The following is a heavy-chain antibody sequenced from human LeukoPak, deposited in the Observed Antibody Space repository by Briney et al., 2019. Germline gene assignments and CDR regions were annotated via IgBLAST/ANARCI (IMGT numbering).Heavy chain of an antibody. Sequence: SGTLSLTCAVDGGSFSDDFWTWSRQPPGKGLEWIEEVNHSGSTNSNPSLKSRVTVSVDTSKNQFSLNLSSVTAADTAVYYCARVLIGTLDYWGQGILVTVSS. CDR1: GGSFSDDF. J-gene: IGHJ4*02. V-gene: IGHV4-34*01. D-gene: IGHD1-7*01. CDR2: VNHSGST. CDR3: ARVLIGTLDY.